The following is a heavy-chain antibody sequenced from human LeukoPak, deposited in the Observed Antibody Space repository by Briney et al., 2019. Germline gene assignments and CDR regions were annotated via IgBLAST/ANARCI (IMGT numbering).Heavy chain of an antibody. CDR1: GFTFTSYS. J-gene: IGHJ4*02. CDR2: IKSKTDGGTT. CDR3: TTDLSPYYYGSGSPADY. V-gene: IGHV3-15*07. D-gene: IGHD3-10*01. Sequence: GGSLRLSCAASGFTFTSYSMNWVRQAPGKGLEWVGRIKSKTDGGTTDYAAPVKGRFTISRDDSKNTLYLQMNSLKTEDTAVYYCTTDLSPYYYGSGSPADYWGQGTLVTVSS.